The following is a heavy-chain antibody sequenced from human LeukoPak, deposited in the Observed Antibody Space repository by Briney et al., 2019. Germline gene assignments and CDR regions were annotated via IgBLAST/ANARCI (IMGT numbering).Heavy chain of an antibody. CDR1: GGSISSYY. CDR2: IYYSGST. V-gene: IGHV4-59*01. CDR3: ASAYGSGSYSLDY. D-gene: IGHD3-10*01. Sequence: PSETLPLTCTVSGGSISSYYWSWIRQPPGKGLEWIGYIYYSGSTNYNPSLKSRVTISVDTSKNQFSLKLSSVTAADTAVYYCASAYGSGSYSLDYWGQGTLVTVSS. J-gene: IGHJ4*02.